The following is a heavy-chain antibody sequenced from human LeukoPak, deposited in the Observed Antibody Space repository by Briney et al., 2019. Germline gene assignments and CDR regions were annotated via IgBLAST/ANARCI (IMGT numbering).Heavy chain of an antibody. CDR2: IYYSGST. D-gene: IGHD3-22*01. CDR1: GFTFSTYW. V-gene: IGHV4-39*07. J-gene: IGHJ3*02. CDR3: ATIAYYYDSSGYPLSAFDI. Sequence: GSLILSCAASGFTFSTYWMSWIRQPPGKGLEWIGSIYYSGSTYYNPSLKSRVTISVDTSKNQFSLKLSSVTAADTAVYYCATIAYYYDSSGYPLSAFDIWGQGTMVTVSS.